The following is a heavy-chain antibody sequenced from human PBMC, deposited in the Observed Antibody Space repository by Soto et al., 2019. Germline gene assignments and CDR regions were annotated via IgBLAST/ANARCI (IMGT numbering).Heavy chain of an antibody. V-gene: IGHV3-23*01. D-gene: IGHD2-15*01. CDR1: GFTFRSYA. CDR2: ISRNGDAT. J-gene: IGHJ4*02. CDR3: AKGGGYCSGGSCNVSPGSD. Sequence: EVQLLESGGGLVQPGGSLRLSCAASGFTFRSYAMSWVRQVPGKGLEWVSAISRNGDATYYADSGKGRFTISRDNSRNTLYLEMNSLRAEDTATYFCAKGGGYCSGGSCNVSPGSDWGQGTLVTVSS.